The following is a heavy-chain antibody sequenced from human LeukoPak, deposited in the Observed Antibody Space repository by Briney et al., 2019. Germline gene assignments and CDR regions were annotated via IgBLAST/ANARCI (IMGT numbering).Heavy chain of an antibody. CDR2: INPHSGDT. D-gene: IGHD2/OR15-2a*01. Sequence: GASVKVSCKASGYSFTGYYMHWVRQAPGQGPEWMGWINPHSGDTESAQKFQGRVTMTRDTSINTAYMELTRLKSDDTAVYYCATSGPDFLPVSPLLDFWGQGTLVTVFS. J-gene: IGHJ4*02. CDR3: ATSGPDFLPVSPLLDF. CDR1: GYSFTGYY. V-gene: IGHV1-2*02.